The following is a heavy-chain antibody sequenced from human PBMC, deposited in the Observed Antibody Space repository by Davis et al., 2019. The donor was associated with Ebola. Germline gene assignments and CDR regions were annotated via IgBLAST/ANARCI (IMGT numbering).Heavy chain of an antibody. D-gene: IGHD3-3*01. CDR1: GGSISSYY. J-gene: IGHJ4*02. Sequence: SETLSLTCTVSGGSISSYYWSWIRQPPGKGLEWIGYIYYSGSTNYNPSLKSRVTISVDTSKNQFSLKLSSVTAADTAVYYCARLGDYDFWSGYYHFDYWGQGTLVTVSS. CDR2: IYYSGST. CDR3: ARLGDYDFWSGYYHFDY. V-gene: IGHV4-59*08.